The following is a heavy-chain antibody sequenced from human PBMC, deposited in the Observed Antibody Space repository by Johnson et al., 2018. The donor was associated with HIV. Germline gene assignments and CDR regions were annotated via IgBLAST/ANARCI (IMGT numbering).Heavy chain of an antibody. CDR2: IKSKTDGGTT. Sequence: VQLVESGGGLVKPGGSLRLSCAASGFTFSNAWMSWVRQAPGKGLEWVGRIKSKTDGGTTDYAAHVKGRFTISRDDSKNTLYLQMNSLKTEDTAVYYWTTSAPGLEWGAFDMWGQGTLVTVSS. CDR3: TTSAPGLEWGAFDM. D-gene: IGHD3-3*01. CDR1: GFTFSNAW. V-gene: IGHV3-15*01. J-gene: IGHJ3*02.